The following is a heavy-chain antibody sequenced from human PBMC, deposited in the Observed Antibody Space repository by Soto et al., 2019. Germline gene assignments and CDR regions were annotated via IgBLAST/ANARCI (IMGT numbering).Heavy chain of an antibody. CDR3: ARGGYRTLAWFDP. D-gene: IGHD6-13*01. J-gene: IGHJ5*02. CDR1: GGSISSSSYY. V-gene: IGHV4-39*07. CDR2: IYYSGST. Sequence: SETLSLTCTVSGGSISSSSYYWGWIRQSPGKGLEWIGSIYYSGSTNYNPSLKGRVTISIDTSKNQVSLKLNSVTAADTAVYYCARGGYRTLAWFDPWGQGTLVTVSS.